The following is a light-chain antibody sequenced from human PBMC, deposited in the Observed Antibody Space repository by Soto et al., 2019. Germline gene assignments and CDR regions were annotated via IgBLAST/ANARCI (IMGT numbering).Light chain of an antibody. CDR1: QSISTW. V-gene: IGKV1-5*03. J-gene: IGKJ1*01. CDR3: QQYSSYWT. CDR2: KAS. Sequence: DIPITQSTSPLPASVGDRVTITCRASQSISTWLAWYQQKPGKAPNLLIYKASYLASGVPSRFSGGGSGTEFTLTISSLQPDDFATYYCQQYSSYWTFGQGSKVDVK.